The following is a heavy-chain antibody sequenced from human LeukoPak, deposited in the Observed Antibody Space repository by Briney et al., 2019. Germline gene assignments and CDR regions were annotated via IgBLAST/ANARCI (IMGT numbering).Heavy chain of an antibody. CDR2: ISHSGST. Sequence: SETLSLTCSVTDYPISSGYFWGWIRQPPQKGLEWIATISHSGSTYFGPSLKSRVIVSIDASKNQFSLNLTSATAAGTAVYYCAREHCAGGYCYFLDYWGQGILVTVSS. CDR3: AREHCAGGYCYFLDY. J-gene: IGHJ4*02. CDR1: DYPISSGYF. V-gene: IGHV4-38-2*02. D-gene: IGHD2-8*02.